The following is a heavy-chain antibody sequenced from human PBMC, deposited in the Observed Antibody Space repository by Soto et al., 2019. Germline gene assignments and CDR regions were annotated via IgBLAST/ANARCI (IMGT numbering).Heavy chain of an antibody. CDR3: VRGGIAGNWFDP. D-gene: IGHD6-13*01. CDR2: IFHSGST. CDR1: GGSITSGGLY. V-gene: IGHV4-31*03. J-gene: IGHJ5*02. Sequence: QVQLQESGPGLAKPSQTLSLTCSVSGGSITSGGLYWSWIRQHPEKGLEWIAYIFHSGSTDFNPSLKGRIIISADTSKNQFSLKLTSVTAADTAVYYCVRGGIAGNWFDPWGQGTLVTVSS.